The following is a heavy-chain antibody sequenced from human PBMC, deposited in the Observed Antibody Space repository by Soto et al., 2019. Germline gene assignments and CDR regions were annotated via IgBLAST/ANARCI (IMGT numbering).Heavy chain of an antibody. CDR1: GGSISSYY. J-gene: IGHJ5*02. Sequence: SHTWSVSGGSISSYYWRWIRQPPGKGLEWIGYIYYSGSTNYNPSLKSRVTISVDTSKNQFSLKLSSVTAADTAVYYCTRDEWLDPWGQGTLVTVSS. CDR2: IYYSGST. CDR3: TRDEWLDP. V-gene: IGHV4-59*01.